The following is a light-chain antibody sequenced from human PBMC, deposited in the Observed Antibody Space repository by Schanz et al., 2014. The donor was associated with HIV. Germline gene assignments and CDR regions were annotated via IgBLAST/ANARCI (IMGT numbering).Light chain of an antibody. CDR2: DVN. CDR3: ASYTDSITFV. V-gene: IGLV2-14*03. CDR1: SSDIGDDNY. J-gene: IGLJ1*01. Sequence: QSVLTQPASVSGSPGQSITLSCAGSSSDIGDDNYVSWYQQHAGAAPKLIIYDVNERPSGVSHRFSASKSGNTAFLTISGLQAEDEADYYCASYTDSITFVFGTATKLTVL.